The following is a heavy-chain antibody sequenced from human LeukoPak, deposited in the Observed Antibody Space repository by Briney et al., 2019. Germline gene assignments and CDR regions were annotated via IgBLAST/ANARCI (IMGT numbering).Heavy chain of an antibody. J-gene: IGHJ4*02. CDR2: INHSGST. Sequence: PSETLSLTCAVYGGSFSGYYWSWIRQPPGKGLEWIGEINHSGSTNYNPSLKSRVTISVDTSKNQFSLKLSSVTAADTAVYYCARGGYSCGRPKSFDYWGQGTLVTVSS. CDR1: GGSFSGYY. V-gene: IGHV4-34*01. D-gene: IGHD5-18*01. CDR3: ARGGYSCGRPKSFDY.